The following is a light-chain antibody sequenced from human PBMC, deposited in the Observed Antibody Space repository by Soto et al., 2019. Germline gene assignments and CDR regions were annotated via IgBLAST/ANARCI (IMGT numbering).Light chain of an antibody. V-gene: IGLV2-8*01. CDR3: TSYAGGNVV. J-gene: IGLJ2*01. Sequence: QSVLTQPPSASGSPGQSVTISCTGTSSDVGGYNYVSWYQQHPGKAPQLMIYEVSMRPSGVPDRFSGSKSGNTASLTVSGLQAEDEADYHCTSYAGGNVVFGGGTKVTVL. CDR1: SSDVGGYNY. CDR2: EVS.